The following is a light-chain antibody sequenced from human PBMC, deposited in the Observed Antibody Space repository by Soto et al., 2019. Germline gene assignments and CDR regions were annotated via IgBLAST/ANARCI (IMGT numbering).Light chain of an antibody. CDR1: SSDVRTYTY. CDR3: CSYAGSYTHV. J-gene: IGLJ1*01. CDR2: DVI. V-gene: IGLV2-11*01. Sequence: QSVLTHPRSVSGSPGQSFTISCPGTSSDVRTYTYVSWYQQHPGKAPKLIIYDVIKRPSGVPDRFSGSKSGNTASLTISGLQAEDEADYYCCSYAGSYTHVFGTGTKVTV.